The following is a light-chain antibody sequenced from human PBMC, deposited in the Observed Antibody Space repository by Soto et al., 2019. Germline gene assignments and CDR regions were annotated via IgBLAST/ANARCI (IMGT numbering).Light chain of an antibody. V-gene: IGKV1-27*01. CDR1: PGISHY. CDR3: QNYNSAPFT. CDR2: GAS. J-gene: IGKJ3*01. Sequence: DFQMTQSPSSLSASVGDRVTITCRASPGISHYLAWYQQKPGKGPTLLIYGASTLQAGVPSRFSGRGSVTDFTPTIGSLQPEDVATYHCQNYNSAPFTFGPGTKVEIK.